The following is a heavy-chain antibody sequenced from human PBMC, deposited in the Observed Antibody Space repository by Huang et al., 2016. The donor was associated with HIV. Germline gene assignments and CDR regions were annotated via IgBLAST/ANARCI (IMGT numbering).Heavy chain of an antibody. CDR3: AREGITPSGTEVSGFDF. J-gene: IGHJ5*01. Sequence: QVQLVQSGAEVKKPGASVTLSCKASGFSILIYYIHWVRQAPGQGLEGMGIVNPSGGGADDGQKFKGRVTMTRDTSTRTLYRELSSLRSEDTAVYYCAREGITPSGTEVSGFDFWGQGTPVSVSS. CDR1: GFSILIYY. D-gene: IGHD6-13*01. V-gene: IGHV1-46*03. CDR2: VNPSGGGA.